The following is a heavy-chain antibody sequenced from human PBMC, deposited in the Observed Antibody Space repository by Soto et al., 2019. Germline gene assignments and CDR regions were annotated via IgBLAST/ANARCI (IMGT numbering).Heavy chain of an antibody. J-gene: IGHJ4*02. D-gene: IGHD6-13*01. V-gene: IGHV4-39*01. CDR1: GGSISSSSYY. Sequence: SETLSLTCTVSGGSISSSSYYWGWIRHPPGKGLEWIGSIYFSGSTHYNVSLTSRVTISVDTSRNQFSLKLSSVTATDTAVYYCARHVRGWQLMLDNWGQGSLVTVSS. CDR2: IYFSGST. CDR3: ARHVRGWQLMLDN.